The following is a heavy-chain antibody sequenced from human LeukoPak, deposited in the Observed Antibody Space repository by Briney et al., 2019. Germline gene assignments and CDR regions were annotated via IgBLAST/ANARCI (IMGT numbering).Heavy chain of an antibody. V-gene: IGHV4-34*01. CDR1: GGSINDYY. J-gene: IGHJ6*02. CDR3: ARRGSWTYYYSMDV. D-gene: IGHD6-13*01. CDR2: IRHSGST. Sequence: SETLSLTCDVSGGSINDYYWSWIRQAPGKGLEWIGEIRHSGSTNYNPSLKGRVTVSVDTSKNQFSLRLISVTAADTAVYYCARRGSWTYYYSMDVWGQGTTVTVSS.